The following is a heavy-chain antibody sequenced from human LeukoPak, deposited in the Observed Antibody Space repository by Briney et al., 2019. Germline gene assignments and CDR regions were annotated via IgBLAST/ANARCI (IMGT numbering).Heavy chain of an antibody. Sequence: SETLSLTCAVYGGSFSGYYWSWIRQPPGKGLEWIGEINHSGRTNYNPSLKSRVTISVDTSKDQFSLKLSSVTAADTAVYYCARGGFYYDFWSGYYTSHGWFDPWGQGTLVTVSS. J-gene: IGHJ5*02. CDR3: ARGGFYYDFWSGYYTSHGWFDP. CDR2: INHSGRT. V-gene: IGHV4-34*01. D-gene: IGHD3-3*01. CDR1: GGSFSGYY.